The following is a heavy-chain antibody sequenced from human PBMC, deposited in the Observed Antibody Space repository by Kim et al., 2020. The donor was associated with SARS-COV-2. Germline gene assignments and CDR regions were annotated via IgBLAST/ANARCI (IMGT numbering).Heavy chain of an antibody. CDR2: TI. V-gene: IGHV3-48*03. J-gene: IGHJ3*02. Sequence: TIYYADSVKGRFTISRDNAKNSLYLQMKSLRAEDTAVYYCARSGSGAFDIWGQGTMVTVSS. D-gene: IGHD1-26*01. CDR3: ARSGSGAFDI.